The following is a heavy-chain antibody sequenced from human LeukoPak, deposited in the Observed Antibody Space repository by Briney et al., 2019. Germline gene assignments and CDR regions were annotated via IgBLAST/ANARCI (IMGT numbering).Heavy chain of an antibody. J-gene: IGHJ4*02. CDR2: IKQDGSEK. D-gene: IGHD3-3*01. CDR3: ARDSGPILRFLEGYIDY. Sequence: GGSLRLSCAASGFTFSSYWMCWVRQAPGKGLEWVANIKQDGSEKYYVDSVKGRFTISRDNAKNSLYLQMNSLRAEDTAVYYCARDSGPILRFLEGYIDYWGQGTLVTVSS. CDR1: GFTFSSYW. V-gene: IGHV3-7*01.